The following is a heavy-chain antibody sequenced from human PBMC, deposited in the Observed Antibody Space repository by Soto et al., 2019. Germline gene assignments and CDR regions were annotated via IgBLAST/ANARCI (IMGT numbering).Heavy chain of an antibody. CDR1: GFSLRSYE. V-gene: IGHV3-48*03. J-gene: IGHJ4*02. D-gene: IGHD2-2*01. CDR2: ISSVGDIT. Sequence: EVQLVESGGDLVQSGGSLRLSCTASGFSLRSYEMNWVRQAPGKGLEWISYISSVGDITYYADAVKGRFTISRDNAMNSLYLQMNSLRADDSAVYYCARDQGYVLYWGQGTLVTVSS. CDR3: ARDQGYVLY.